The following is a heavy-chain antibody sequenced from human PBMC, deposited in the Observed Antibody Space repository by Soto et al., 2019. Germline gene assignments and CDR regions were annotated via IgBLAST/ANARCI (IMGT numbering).Heavy chain of an antibody. J-gene: IGHJ5*02. D-gene: IGHD6-13*01. V-gene: IGHV1-18*01. CDR2: INPSSGET. Sequence: QIRLVQSGGEVRTPGASVKVSCKASGYTFSSYGITWVRQAPGQGLEWLGWINPSSGETNYAQKFQGRVTVTTDTSPTTGYMELRNLTYDVTAVYYCARDWYPRFDPWGQGTLVTVSS. CDR3: ARDWYPRFDP. CDR1: GYTFSSYG.